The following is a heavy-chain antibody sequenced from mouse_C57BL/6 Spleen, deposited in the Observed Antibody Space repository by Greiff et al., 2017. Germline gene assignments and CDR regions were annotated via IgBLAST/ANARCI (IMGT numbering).Heavy chain of an antibody. CDR3: ARHSPDGYFDY. J-gene: IGHJ2*01. Sequence: EVKLMESGGGLVQPGGSLKLSCAASGFTFSDYYMYWVRQTPEKRLEWVAYISNGGGSTYYPDTVKGRFTISRDNAKNTLYLQMSRLKSEDTAMYYCARHSPDGYFDYWGQGTTLTVSS. CDR1: GFTFSDYY. CDR2: ISNGGGST. V-gene: IGHV5-12*01.